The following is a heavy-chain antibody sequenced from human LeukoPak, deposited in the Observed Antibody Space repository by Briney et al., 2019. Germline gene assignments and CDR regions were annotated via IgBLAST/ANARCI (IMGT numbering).Heavy chain of an antibody. J-gene: IGHJ4*02. Sequence: SDTLSLTCTFSGDSISRYYRSWMRQPPGKGLEWMGYIYYSGSTNYHPSLKGRVTISVDTSKNQFSLKLNSVTAADTAVYYCSRGSSRAIDYWGEGTLVTVSS. CDR1: GDSISRYY. V-gene: IGHV4-59*07. D-gene: IGHD3-10*01. CDR3: SRGSSRAIDY. CDR2: IYYSGST.